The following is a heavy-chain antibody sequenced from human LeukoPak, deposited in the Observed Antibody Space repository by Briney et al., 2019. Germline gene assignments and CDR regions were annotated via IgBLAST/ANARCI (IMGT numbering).Heavy chain of an antibody. V-gene: IGHV4-34*01. D-gene: IGHD4-17*01. Sequence: SETLSLTCAVYGGSFSGYYWSWIRQPPGKGPEWIGEINHSGSTNYNPSLKSRVTISVDTSKNQFSLKLSSVTAADTAVYYCARGATVTTAVNWFDPWGQGTLVTVSS. J-gene: IGHJ5*02. CDR1: GGSFSGYY. CDR2: INHSGST. CDR3: ARGATVTTAVNWFDP.